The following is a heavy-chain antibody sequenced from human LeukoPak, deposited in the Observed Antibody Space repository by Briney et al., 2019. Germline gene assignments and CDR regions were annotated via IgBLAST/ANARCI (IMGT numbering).Heavy chain of an antibody. CDR2: IYHSGST. CDR1: GGSISSSNW. CDR3: ARDRGSSWYRGWFDP. Sequence: PSETLSLTCAVSGGSISSSNWWSWVRQPPGKGVEWIGEIYHSGSTNYNPSLKSRVTISVDKSKNQFSLKLSSVTAADTAVYYCARDRGSSWYRGWFDPWGQGTLVAVSS. J-gene: IGHJ5*02. D-gene: IGHD6-13*01. V-gene: IGHV4-4*02.